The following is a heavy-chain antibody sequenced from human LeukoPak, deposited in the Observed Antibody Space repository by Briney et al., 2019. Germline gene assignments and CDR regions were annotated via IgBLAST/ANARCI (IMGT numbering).Heavy chain of an antibody. CDR2: ISSSSSTI. V-gene: IGHV3-48*01. CDR3: ARDRGAYYYDI. J-gene: IGHJ4*02. CDR1: GFTFSSYS. Sequence: GGSLRLSCAASGFTFSSYSMNWVRQAPRKGLEWVSYISSSSSTIYYADSVKGRFTISRDNAKNSLYLQMNSLRAEDTAVYYCARDRGAYYYDIWGQGTLVTVSS. D-gene: IGHD3-22*01.